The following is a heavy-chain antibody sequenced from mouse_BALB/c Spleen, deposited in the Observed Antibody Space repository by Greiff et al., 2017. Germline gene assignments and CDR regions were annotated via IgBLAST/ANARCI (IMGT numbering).Heavy chain of an antibody. CDR3: ASYGYAMDY. J-gene: IGHJ4*01. CDR2: IDPANGNT. D-gene: IGHD1-1*01. Sequence: VHVKQSGAELVKPGASVKLSCTASGFNIKDTYMHWVKQRPEQGLEWIGRIDPANGNTKYDPKFQGKATITADTSSNTAYLQLSSLTSEDTAVYYCASYGYAMDYWGQGTSVTVSS. CDR1: GFNIKDTY. V-gene: IGHV14-3*02.